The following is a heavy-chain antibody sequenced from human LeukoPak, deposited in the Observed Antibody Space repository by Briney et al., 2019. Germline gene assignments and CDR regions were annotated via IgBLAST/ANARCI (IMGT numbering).Heavy chain of an antibody. J-gene: IGHJ4*02. V-gene: IGHV1-2*02. D-gene: IGHD3-22*01. Sequence: ASVKVSCKASGYTFTGSYIHWVRQAPGQGLEWMGWINPNSGGTNYAQKFQGRVTMTRDTSISTAYMELSRLRSDDTAVCYCARGKGITMIVAHWGQGTLVTVSS. CDR2: INPNSGGT. CDR3: ARGKGITMIVAH. CDR1: GYTFTGSY.